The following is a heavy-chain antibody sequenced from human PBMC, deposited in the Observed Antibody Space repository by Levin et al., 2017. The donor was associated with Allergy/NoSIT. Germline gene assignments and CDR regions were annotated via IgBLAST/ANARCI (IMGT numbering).Heavy chain of an antibody. CDR1: GFTFSSYS. D-gene: IGHD4-17*01. J-gene: IGHJ4*02. CDR3: ARNYGEFDY. CDR2: ISSSSSTI. V-gene: IGHV3-48*01. Sequence: ASVKVSCAASGFTFSSYSMNWVRQAPGKGLEWVSYISSSSSTIYYADSVKGRFTISRDNAKNSLYLQMNSLRAEDTAVYYCARNYGEFDYWGQGTLVTVSS.